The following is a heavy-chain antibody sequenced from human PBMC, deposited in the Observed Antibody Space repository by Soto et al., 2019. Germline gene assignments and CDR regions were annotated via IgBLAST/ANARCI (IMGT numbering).Heavy chain of an antibody. D-gene: IGHD3-3*02. Sequence: QLQLQESGPGLVKPSETLSLTCTVSGGSISSSSYYWGWIRQPPGKGLEWIGSIYYSGSTYYNPSLKRRVTISVDPPKNQFSLKLSSVTAADTAVYYCASPKIAFYNWFDPWGQGTLVTVSS. CDR1: GGSISSSSYY. CDR3: ASPKIAFYNWFDP. CDR2: IYYSGST. J-gene: IGHJ5*02. V-gene: IGHV4-39*01.